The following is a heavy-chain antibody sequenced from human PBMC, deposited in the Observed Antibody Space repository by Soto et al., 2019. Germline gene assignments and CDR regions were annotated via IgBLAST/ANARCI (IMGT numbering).Heavy chain of an antibody. Sequence: EFLKTSCKGSGYSFTSYWIGWVRQIPGKGLEWMGIIYPGDSDTRYSPSFQGQVTISADKSISTAYLQWSSLKASDTAMYYCARQNYDILTGYNWFDPWGQGTLVTVSS. CDR3: ARQNYDILTGYNWFDP. D-gene: IGHD3-9*01. J-gene: IGHJ5*02. V-gene: IGHV5-51*01. CDR2: IYPGDSDT. CDR1: GYSFTSYW.